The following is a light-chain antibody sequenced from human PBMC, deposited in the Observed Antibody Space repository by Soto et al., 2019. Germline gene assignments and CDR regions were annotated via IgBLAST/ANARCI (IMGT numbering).Light chain of an antibody. Sequence: QSVLTQPASVSGSPGQSITISCTGTSSDVGSYNLVSWYQQHPGKAPKLMIYEVSKRPSGVSNRFSGSKSGNTASLTISGLQAGDEADYYCCSYAGSRVFGGGTQLTVL. CDR2: EVS. CDR3: CSYAGSRV. CDR1: SSDVGSYNL. V-gene: IGLV2-23*02. J-gene: IGLJ3*02.